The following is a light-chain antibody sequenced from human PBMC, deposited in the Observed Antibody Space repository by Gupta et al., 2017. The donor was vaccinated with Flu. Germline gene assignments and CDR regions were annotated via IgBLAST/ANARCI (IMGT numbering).Light chain of an antibody. V-gene: IGKV1-39*01. CDR2: AAS. J-gene: IGKJ1*01. CDR1: QSISSY. Sequence: ADRVTITCRASQSISSYLKWYQQKPGKAPKLLIYAASSLQSGGPSMFSGSGSGTDFTLTISSLQPEDFATYYCQQSYSTPRTFGQGTKVEIK. CDR3: QQSYSTPRT.